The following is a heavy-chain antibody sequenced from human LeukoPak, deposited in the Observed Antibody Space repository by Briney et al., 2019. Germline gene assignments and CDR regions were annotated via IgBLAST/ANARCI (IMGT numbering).Heavy chain of an antibody. Sequence: PGGSLRLSCGASGITFSSYSMNWVRQAPGKGLEWVSYISSSGSTKYYADSVKGRFTISRDISTDTLWLQMDSLRTEDTAVYYCAKGPLRGTAAAIDYWGQGTLGTVSS. CDR1: GITFSSYS. J-gene: IGHJ4*02. CDR3: AKGPLRGTAAAIDY. D-gene: IGHD2-2*01. CDR2: ISSSGSTK. V-gene: IGHV3-48*01.